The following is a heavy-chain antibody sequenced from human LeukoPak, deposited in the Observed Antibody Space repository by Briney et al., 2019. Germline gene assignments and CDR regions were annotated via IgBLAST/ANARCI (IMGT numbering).Heavy chain of an antibody. Sequence: GGSLRLSCAASGFTFSSYGMHWVRQAPGKGLEWVAFIRYDGSNKYSADSVKGRFTISRDNSKNTLYLQMNSLRAEDTAVYYCAKGARFLEWYYYYYMDVWGKGTTVTVSS. CDR3: AKGARFLEWYYYYYMDV. CDR1: GFTFSSYG. J-gene: IGHJ6*03. V-gene: IGHV3-30*02. CDR2: IRYDGSNK. D-gene: IGHD3-3*01.